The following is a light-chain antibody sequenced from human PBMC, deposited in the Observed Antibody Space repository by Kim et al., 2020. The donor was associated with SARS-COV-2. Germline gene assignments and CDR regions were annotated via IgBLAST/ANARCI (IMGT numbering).Light chain of an antibody. Sequence: GGTVTLTCGSSNGAVTSGHYPYWFQQNPGQAPRTLIYHTSNKQSWTPARFSGSLVGGKAALTLSGAQPEDEAEYYCLLSYSGARVFGGGTQLTVL. CDR3: LLSYSGARV. CDR1: NGAVTSGHY. CDR2: HTS. J-gene: IGLJ3*02. V-gene: IGLV7-46*01.